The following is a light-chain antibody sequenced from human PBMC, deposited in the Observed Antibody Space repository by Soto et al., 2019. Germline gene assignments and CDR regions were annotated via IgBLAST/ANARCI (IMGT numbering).Light chain of an antibody. CDR2: ATS. CDR3: QQYDTSPRT. Sequence: EIVLTQSPGTLSLSPGERATFSCRASQSIDSAYLAWYQQKPGQAPRLLIDATSSRATGIPDRFSGSGSGTDFTLTSSRLEPEDCAVYFCQQYDTSPRTFGQGTKVVIK. V-gene: IGKV3-20*01. CDR1: QSIDSAY. J-gene: IGKJ1*01.